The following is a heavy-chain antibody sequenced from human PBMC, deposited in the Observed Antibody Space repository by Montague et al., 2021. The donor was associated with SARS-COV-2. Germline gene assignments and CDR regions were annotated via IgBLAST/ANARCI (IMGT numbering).Heavy chain of an antibody. V-gene: IGHV4-4*07. CDR2: IYASGGT. Sequence: SETLSLTCTVYGDSFSSFYWNWIRQPAGKGLEWIGRIYASGGTKYTPSLKSRVTMSVGTSKNQFSPKLNSVTAADTAVYYCGRGAQAATRVLDYWGRGTLVTVSS. CDR3: GRGAQAATRVLDY. D-gene: IGHD2-15*01. J-gene: IGHJ4*02. CDR1: GDSFSSFY.